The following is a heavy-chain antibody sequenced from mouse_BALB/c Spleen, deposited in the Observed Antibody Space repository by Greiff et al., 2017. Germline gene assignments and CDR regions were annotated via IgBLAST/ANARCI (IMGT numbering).Heavy chain of an antibody. CDR1: GFTFSSYT. D-gene: IGHD1-2*01. V-gene: IGHV5-9*03. J-gene: IGHJ4*01. CDR3: ARALLRLLAMDY. CDR2: ISSGGGNT. Sequence: EVMLVESGGGLVKPGGSLKLSCAASGFTFSSYTMSWVRQTPEKRLEWVATISSGGGNTYYPDSVKGRFTISRDNAKNNLYLQMSSLRSEDTALYYCARALLRLLAMDYWGQGTSVTVSS.